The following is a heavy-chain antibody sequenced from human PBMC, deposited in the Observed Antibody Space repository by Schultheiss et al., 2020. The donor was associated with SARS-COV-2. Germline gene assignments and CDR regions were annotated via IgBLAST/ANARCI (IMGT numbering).Heavy chain of an antibody. Sequence: GGSLRLSCAASGFTFSSYAMSWVRQAPGKGLEWVSAISGSGGSTYYADSVKGRFTISRDNSKNTLYLQMNSLRAEDTAVYYCAKDQGGITMIVVVITGIDYWGQGTLVTVSS. CDR1: GFTFSSYA. CDR2: ISGSGGST. CDR3: AKDQGGITMIVVVITGIDY. D-gene: IGHD3-22*01. V-gene: IGHV3-23*01. J-gene: IGHJ4*02.